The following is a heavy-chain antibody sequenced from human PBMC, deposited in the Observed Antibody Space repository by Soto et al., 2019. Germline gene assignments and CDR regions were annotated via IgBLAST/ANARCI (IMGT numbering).Heavy chain of an antibody. CDR1: GFTFSDYY. J-gene: IGHJ4*02. CDR2: TRNKANSYAT. D-gene: IGHD1-26*01. CDR3: ARDTGGSYDF. Sequence: GGSLRLSCAAAGFTFSDYYMDWVRQLPGKGLEWVGRTRNKANSYATEYAPSVRDRFTISRHDSEDSMFLQLNSLKTEDTAVYYCARDTGGSYDFWGQGALVTVSS. V-gene: IGHV3-72*01.